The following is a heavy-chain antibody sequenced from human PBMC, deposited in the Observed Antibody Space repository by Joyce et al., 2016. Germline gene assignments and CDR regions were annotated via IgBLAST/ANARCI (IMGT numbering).Heavy chain of an antibody. V-gene: IGHV3-7*01. CDR3: ARHIAAPSYYFEY. J-gene: IGHJ4*02. CDR2: IKQDEGEK. Sequence: EVQLVESGGGLVQPGGPLRLSCAAFGFSFRSYWMSWVRQAPGKGLGWVANIKQDEGEKYYVDSVKGRFTISRDNAKNSLYLQMNSLRAEDTAVYYCARHIAAPSYYFEYWGQGTLVTVSS. CDR1: GFSFRSYW. D-gene: IGHD6-13*01.